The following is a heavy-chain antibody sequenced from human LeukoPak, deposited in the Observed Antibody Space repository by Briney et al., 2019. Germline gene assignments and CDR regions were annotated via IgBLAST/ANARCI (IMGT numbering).Heavy chain of an antibody. Sequence: SETLSLTCTVSGYSISSGYYWGWIRQPAGKGLEWIGRIYISGSTNYNPSLKSRVTISVDTSKNQFSLKLSSVTAADTAMYYCARVVGATYVNWFDPWGQGTLVTVSS. D-gene: IGHD1-26*01. V-gene: IGHV4-38-2*02. CDR2: IYISGST. J-gene: IGHJ5*02. CDR3: ARVVGATYVNWFDP. CDR1: GYSISSGYY.